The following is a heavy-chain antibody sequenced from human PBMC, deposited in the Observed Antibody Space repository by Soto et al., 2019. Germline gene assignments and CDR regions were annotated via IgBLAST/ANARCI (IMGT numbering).Heavy chain of an antibody. J-gene: IGHJ3*02. V-gene: IGHV2-5*01. Sequence: QITLKESGPTLVRPTQTLTLTCTFSGFSLSTSGEGVGWIRQPPGKALEWLAVSWWNDDKRYSPSLTNRLTITKDTPNNQVVLTMTHMAPVATGTYFCAHRARWTNDYRDRSGFYRPRPRDCFDMWGQGTMVT. CDR1: GFSLSTSGEG. D-gene: IGHD3-22*01. CDR2: SWWNDDK. CDR3: AHRARWTNDYRDRSGFYRPRPRDCFDM.